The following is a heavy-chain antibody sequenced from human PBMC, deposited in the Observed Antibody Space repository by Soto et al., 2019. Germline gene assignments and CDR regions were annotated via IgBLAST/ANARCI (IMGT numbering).Heavy chain of an antibody. D-gene: IGHD1-1*01. CDR3: ARELERVFDY. Sequence: QVQLVESGGGVVKPGRSLRLPCAAPGFTFSTYAMHWVRQAQGRGLEWVAVIAYDGRNKYYAYSVKGRFTISRDNSKNTLYLQMNSLRIEDTAVYYCARELERVFDYWGQGTLVTVSS. J-gene: IGHJ4*02. V-gene: IGHV3-30*04. CDR2: IAYDGRNK. CDR1: GFTFSTYA.